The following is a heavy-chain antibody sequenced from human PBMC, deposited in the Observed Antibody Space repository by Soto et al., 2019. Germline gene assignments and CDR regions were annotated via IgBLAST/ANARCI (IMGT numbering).Heavy chain of an antibody. D-gene: IGHD5-18*01. CDR1: GGSINSGGYC. V-gene: IGHV4-31*03. CDR3: SRGILV. J-gene: IGHJ4*02. CDR2: ISYGGST. Sequence: QVQLQESGPGLVKPSQTLSLTCTVSGGSINSGGYCWSWIRQHPGKGLDWIGCISYGGSTSYNPSLKSRVTIAVDTTKNQFSLKLTSVTAADTAVYYCSRGILVWGQGALITVSS.